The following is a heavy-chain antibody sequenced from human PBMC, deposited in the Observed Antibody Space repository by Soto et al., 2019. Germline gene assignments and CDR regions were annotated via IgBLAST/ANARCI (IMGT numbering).Heavy chain of an antibody. V-gene: IGHV4-39*01. CDR3: ARRGYSGYGRDY. CDR1: GGSISSSSYY. Sequence: SETLSLTCTVSGGSISSSSYYWGWIRQPPGKGLEWIGSIYYSGSTYYNPSLKSRVTISVDTSKNQFSLKLSSVTAADTAVYYCARRGYSGYGRDYWGQGTLVTVSS. CDR2: IYYSGST. J-gene: IGHJ4*02. D-gene: IGHD5-12*01.